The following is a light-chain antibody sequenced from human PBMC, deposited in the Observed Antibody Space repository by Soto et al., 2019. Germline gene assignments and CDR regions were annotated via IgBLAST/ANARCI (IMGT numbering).Light chain of an antibody. CDR1: QSVSSSY. CDR3: QHYYNWPRT. V-gene: IGKV3D-15*01. CDR2: DTS. J-gene: IGKJ1*01. Sequence: EIVLTQSPGTLSLYQGERATLSCRASQSVSSSYLAWYQQRPGQAPRLLIYDTSNRATGIPARFSGSGSGTEFTLTISSLQSEDFAVYYCQHYYNWPRTFCQGTNVDVK.